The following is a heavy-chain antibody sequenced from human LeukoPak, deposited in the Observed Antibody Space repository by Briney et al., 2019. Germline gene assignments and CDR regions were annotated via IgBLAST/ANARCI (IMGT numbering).Heavy chain of an antibody. CDR2: IYTSGST. D-gene: IGHD1-26*01. V-gene: IGHV4-4*07. Sequence: SETLSLTCTVSGGSISSYYWSWIRQPAGKGLEWIGRIYTSGSTIYNPSLKSRVTMSVDTSKNQFSLKLSSVTAADTAVYYCARDFGIVGARALYYFDYWGQGTLVTVSS. CDR3: ARDFGIVGARALYYFDY. CDR1: GGSISSYY. J-gene: IGHJ4*02.